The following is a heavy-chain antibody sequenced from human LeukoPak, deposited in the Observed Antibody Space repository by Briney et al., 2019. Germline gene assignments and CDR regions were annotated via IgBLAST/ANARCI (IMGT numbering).Heavy chain of an antibody. V-gene: IGHV1-2*02. J-gene: IGHJ4*02. CDR2: IILKSGAT. CDR1: GFDFNDYF. D-gene: IGHD3-10*01. CDR3: TRDLRSGRVTYGQDS. Sequence: GASVKVSCKTSGFDFNDYFIHWVRQAPGQGLEWMGWIILKSGATNYAQKFRDRVTVSRDTSTVYLDLSSLTSDDTAVYYCTRDLRSGRVTYGQDSWGQGTLVTVSS.